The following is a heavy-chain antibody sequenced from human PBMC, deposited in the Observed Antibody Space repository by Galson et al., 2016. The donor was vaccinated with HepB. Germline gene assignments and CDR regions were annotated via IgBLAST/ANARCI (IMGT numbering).Heavy chain of an antibody. Sequence: ETLSLTCSVSGDSINIARYFWGRIRQSPTKGLEWIGTITYSGSTYYNPSLRSRVSISVDTSRNQFSLKLNSVTAADTALYYCVRDEYNISWYKYWGQGTLVTVSS. J-gene: IGHJ4*02. CDR1: GDSINIARYF. V-gene: IGHV4-39*02. D-gene: IGHD6-13*01. CDR2: ITYSGST. CDR3: VRDEYNISWYKY.